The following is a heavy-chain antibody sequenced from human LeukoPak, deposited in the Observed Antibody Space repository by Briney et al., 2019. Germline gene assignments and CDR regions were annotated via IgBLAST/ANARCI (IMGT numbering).Heavy chain of an antibody. V-gene: IGHV3-21*01. CDR3: ARDSRVRGVHHYYYYGMDV. CDR2: ISSSSSYI. CDR1: GHTFSSYG. D-gene: IGHD3-10*01. J-gene: IGHJ6*02. Sequence: PGGSLRLSCAASGHTFSSYGMHWVRQAPGKGLEWVSSISSSSSYIYYADSVKGRFTVSRDNAKNSLYLQMNSLRAEDTAVYYCARDSRVRGVHHYYYYGMDVWGQGTTVTVSS.